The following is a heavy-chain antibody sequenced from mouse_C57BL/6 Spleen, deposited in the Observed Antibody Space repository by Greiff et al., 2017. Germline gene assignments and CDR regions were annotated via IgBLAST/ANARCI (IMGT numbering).Heavy chain of an antibody. J-gene: IGHJ4*01. V-gene: IGHV5-17*01. CDR2: ISSGSSTI. CDR3: ARPGGYYSLYAMDY. CDR1: GFTFSDYG. Sequence: EVKLVESGGGLVKPGGSLKLSCAASGFTFSDYGMHWVRQAPATGLEWVAYISSGSSTISYADTVKGRFTISRDTAKNTLFLQMTSLRSEDTAMYYCARPGGYYSLYAMDYWGQGTSVTVSS. D-gene: IGHD2-3*01.